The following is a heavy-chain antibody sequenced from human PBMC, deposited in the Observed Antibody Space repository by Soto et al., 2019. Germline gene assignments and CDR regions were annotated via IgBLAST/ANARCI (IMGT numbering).Heavy chain of an antibody. CDR3: ARDHEYSSSPNYYYYGMDV. J-gene: IGHJ6*02. Sequence: QVQLVQSGAEVKKPGASVKVSCKASGYTFTSYGISWVRQAPGQGLEWMGWISAYNGNTNYAQKLQGRVTMTTDKSTSTAYMELRSLRSDDTAVYYCARDHEYSSSPNYYYYGMDVWGQGTTVTVSS. D-gene: IGHD6-6*01. V-gene: IGHV1-18*01. CDR1: GYTFTSYG. CDR2: ISAYNGNT.